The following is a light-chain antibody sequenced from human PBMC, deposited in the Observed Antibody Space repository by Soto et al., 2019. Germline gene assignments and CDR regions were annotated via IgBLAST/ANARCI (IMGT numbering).Light chain of an antibody. CDR2: KAS. Sequence: DIQMTQSPSTLSASVGDRVTITCRASQSISSWLAWYQQKPGKAPNLLIYKASSLESGVPSRFSGSGSATEFTLTVSSLQPDDFATYYCQQYDSYPLTFGGGTK. CDR1: QSISSW. V-gene: IGKV1-5*03. J-gene: IGKJ4*01. CDR3: QQYDSYPLT.